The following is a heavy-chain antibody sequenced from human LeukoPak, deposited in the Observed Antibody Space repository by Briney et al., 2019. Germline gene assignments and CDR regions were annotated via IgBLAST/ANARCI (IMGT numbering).Heavy chain of an antibody. CDR1: GFTFSSYA. Sequence: GRSLRLSCTASGFTFSSYAMHWVRQAPGKGLEWVAVISYYGSNKYYADSVKGRFTISRDNSKNTLYLQKNSLRAEDTAVYYCARGDGSGWSGDYWGQGTLVTVSS. D-gene: IGHD6-19*01. CDR3: ARGDGSGWSGDY. V-gene: IGHV3-30-3*01. J-gene: IGHJ4*02. CDR2: ISYYGSNK.